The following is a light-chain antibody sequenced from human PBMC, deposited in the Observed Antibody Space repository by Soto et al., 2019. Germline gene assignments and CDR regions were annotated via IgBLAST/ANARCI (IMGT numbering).Light chain of an antibody. CDR1: SSDVGSYNL. Sequence: QSVLTQPASVSASPGQSITIPCTGTSSDVGSYNLVSWFQQHPGKVPKLLIYDGTKRPSGLSDRFSGSKSGTTASLTISGLQAEDEAHYYCYSYAGENLYVFGTGTKVTVL. CDR3: YSYAGENLYV. CDR2: DGT. V-gene: IGLV2-23*01. J-gene: IGLJ1*01.